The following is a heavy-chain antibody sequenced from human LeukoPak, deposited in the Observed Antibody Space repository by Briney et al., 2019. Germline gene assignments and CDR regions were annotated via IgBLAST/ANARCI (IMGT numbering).Heavy chain of an antibody. CDR2: INHSGST. J-gene: IGHJ4*02. Sequence: SETLSLTCAVYGGSLSGYYWSWIRQPPGKGLEWIGEINHSGSTNYNPSLKSRVTISVDTSKNQFSLKLSSVTAADTAVYYCARGLGTNIDYWGQGTLVTVSS. CDR3: ARGLGTNIDY. V-gene: IGHV4-34*01. CDR1: GGSLSGYY. D-gene: IGHD7-27*01.